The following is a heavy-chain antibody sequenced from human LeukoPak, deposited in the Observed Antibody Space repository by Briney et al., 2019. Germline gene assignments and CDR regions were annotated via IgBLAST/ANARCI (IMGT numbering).Heavy chain of an antibody. Sequence: NASETLSLTCTVSGGSISSGGYYWSWIRQHPGKGLEWIGYIYYSGSTYYNPSLKSRVTISVDTSKNQFSLKLSSVTAADTAVYYCARDINAIVGVLDAFDIWGQGTMVTVSS. V-gene: IGHV4-31*03. CDR1: GGSISSGGYY. CDR3: ARDINAIVGVLDAFDI. D-gene: IGHD1-26*01. CDR2: IYYSGST. J-gene: IGHJ3*02.